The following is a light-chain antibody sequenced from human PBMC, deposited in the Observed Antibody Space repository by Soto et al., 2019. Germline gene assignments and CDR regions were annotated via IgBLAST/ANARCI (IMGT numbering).Light chain of an antibody. Sequence: QSALTQPASVSGSPGQSITISCTGTSSDVGGYNYVSWYQQHPGNAPKLMIYEVSNRPSGVSNRFSGSKSGNTASRTISGLHADDEADYYCSSYTRTSTLVVFGGGTKLHVL. J-gene: IGLJ2*01. V-gene: IGLV2-14*01. CDR3: SSYTRTSTLVV. CDR2: EVS. CDR1: SSDVGGYNY.